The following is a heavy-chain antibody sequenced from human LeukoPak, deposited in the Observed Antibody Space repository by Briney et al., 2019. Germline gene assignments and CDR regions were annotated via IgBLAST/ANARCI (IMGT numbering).Heavy chain of an antibody. D-gene: IGHD3-10*01. CDR3: ARAAPWFGEFDAFDI. V-gene: IGHV4-59*01. Sequence: SETLSLTCTVSGGSISSYYWSWIRQPPGKGLEWIGYIYYSGSTNYNPSLKSRVTISVDTSKNQFSLKLSSVTAADTAVYYCARAAPWFGEFDAFDIRGQGTMVTVSS. CDR1: GGSISSYY. J-gene: IGHJ3*02. CDR2: IYYSGST.